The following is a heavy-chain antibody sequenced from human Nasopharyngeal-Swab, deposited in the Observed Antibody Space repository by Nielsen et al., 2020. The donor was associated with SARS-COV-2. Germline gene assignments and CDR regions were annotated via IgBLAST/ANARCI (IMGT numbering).Heavy chain of an antibody. Sequence: GESLKISCAASGFFCRSYTMNWVRQAPGKGLEWVSTISFNGIHIYYADSVKGRFTISRDNARNSVFLQMNSLRAEDTAVYYCAKDGVLGMWGYFDFGGQGTMVTVSS. V-gene: IGHV3-21*01. CDR1: GFFCRSYT. J-gene: IGHJ4*02. CDR3: AKDGVLGMWGYFDF. D-gene: IGHD1-26*01. CDR2: ISFNGIHI.